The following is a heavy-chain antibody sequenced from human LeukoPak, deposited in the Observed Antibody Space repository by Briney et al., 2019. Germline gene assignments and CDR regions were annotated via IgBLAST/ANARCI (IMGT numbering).Heavy chain of an antibody. D-gene: IGHD3-22*01. CDR1: GFTLSIYA. V-gene: IGHV3-23*01. CDR2: ISGTSGNT. CDR3: AKSSYYDSSGFYREYYFDY. J-gene: IGHJ4*02. Sequence: GGSLRLSCAASGFTLSIYAMSWVRQAPGKGLEWVSSISGTSGNTYYADSVKGRFAISRDNSKNTLYLQMNSLRAEDTAVYYCAKSSYYDSSGFYREYYFDYWGQGTLVTVSS.